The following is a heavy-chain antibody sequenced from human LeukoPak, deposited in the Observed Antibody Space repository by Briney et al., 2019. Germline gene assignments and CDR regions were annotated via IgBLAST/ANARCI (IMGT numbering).Heavy chain of an antibody. CDR1: GGTFISYA. CDR2: IIPIFGTA. J-gene: IGHJ4*02. D-gene: IGHD6-13*01. V-gene: IGHV1-69*05. Sequence: SVKVSCKASGGTFISYAISWVRQAPGQGLEWMGRIIPIFGTANYAQKFQGRVTTTTDESTSTAYMELSSLRSEDTAVYYCAREVSAAGTHFDYWGQGTLVTVSS. CDR3: AREVSAAGTHFDY.